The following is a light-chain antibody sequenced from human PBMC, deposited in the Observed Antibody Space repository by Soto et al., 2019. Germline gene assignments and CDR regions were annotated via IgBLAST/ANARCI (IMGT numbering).Light chain of an antibody. CDR2: GAS. J-gene: IGKJ5*01. Sequence: EIVLTQSPATLSLSPGERATLSCRASQSVGSNLAWYQQKPGQAPRLLIYGASSRATGIPDRFSGSGSGTDFTLTISRLEPEDFAVYYCQQYGSSLITFGQRTRLETK. V-gene: IGKV3-20*01. CDR3: QQYGSSLIT. CDR1: QSVGSN.